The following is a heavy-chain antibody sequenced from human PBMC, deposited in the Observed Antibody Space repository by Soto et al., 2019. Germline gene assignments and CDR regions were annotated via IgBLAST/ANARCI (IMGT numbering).Heavy chain of an antibody. V-gene: IGHV2-26*01. Sequence: QVTLKESGPVLVKPTETLTLTCTVSGFSLSNARMGVSWIRQPPGKALEWLAHIFSNDEKSYSTSLKSRLTISKDTSKSQVVLTMTNMDPVDTATYYCARGTRYYDILTGIYYYYGMDVWGQGTTVTVSS. CDR3: ARGTRYYDILTGIYYYYGMDV. J-gene: IGHJ6*02. CDR1: GFSLSNARMG. CDR2: IFSNDEK. D-gene: IGHD3-9*01.